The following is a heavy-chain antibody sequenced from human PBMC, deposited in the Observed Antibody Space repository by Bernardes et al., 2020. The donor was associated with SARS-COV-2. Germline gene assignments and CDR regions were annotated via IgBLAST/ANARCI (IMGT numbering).Heavy chain of an antibody. D-gene: IGHD4-17*01. CDR1: GASMSGSTYY. Sequence: SETLSLTCSVSGASMSGSTYYWTWLLQDPGKGLVWIGNIYYSGITYYNPSLKSRLLITVDASKTQFSLKLSSVTAADTAVYYCARASGNGDYSVDVWGQGNLVTVSS. CDR2: IYYSGIT. V-gene: IGHV4-31*03. CDR3: ARASGNGDYSVDV. J-gene: IGHJ4*02.